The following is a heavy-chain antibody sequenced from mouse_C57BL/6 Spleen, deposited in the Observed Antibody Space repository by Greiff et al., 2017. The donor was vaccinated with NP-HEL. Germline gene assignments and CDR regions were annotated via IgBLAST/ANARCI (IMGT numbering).Heavy chain of an antibody. D-gene: IGHD1-1*01. CDR3: ARNYYGSSPPWFAY. J-gene: IGHJ3*01. V-gene: IGHV3-6*01. CDR1: GYSITSGYY. Sequence: EVQLVESGPGLVKPSQSLSLTCSVTGYSITSGYYWNWIRQFPGNKLEWMGYISYDGSNNYNPSLKNRISITRDTSKNQFFLKLNSVTTEDTATYYCARNYYGSSPPWFAYWGQGTLVTVSA. CDR2: ISYDGSN.